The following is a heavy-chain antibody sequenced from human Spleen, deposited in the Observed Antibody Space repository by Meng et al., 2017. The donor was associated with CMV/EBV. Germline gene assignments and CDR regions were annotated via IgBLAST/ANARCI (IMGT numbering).Heavy chain of an antibody. J-gene: IGHJ4*02. D-gene: IGHD5-18*01. CDR3: ARENTGIPFDS. V-gene: IGHV3-74*01. Sequence: SCTGSCFTYSHYWRNCVRQATGKGLVWLSRITYDGSSTTYADSVKGRFTMSRDNAKNTLYLQMDSLRAEDTAVDYCARENTGIPFDSWGQGTLVTVSS. CDR1: CFTYSHYW. CDR2: ITYDGSST.